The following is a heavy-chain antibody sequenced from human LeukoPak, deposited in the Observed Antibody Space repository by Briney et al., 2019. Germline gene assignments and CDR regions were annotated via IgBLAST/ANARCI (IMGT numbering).Heavy chain of an antibody. CDR3: AKSMSGSVPGRNYYYMDV. V-gene: IGHV3-30*02. CDR2: IRYDASNK. D-gene: IGHD3-3*01. CDR1: GFTFSNYG. J-gene: IGHJ6*03. Sequence: GGSLRLSCAASGFTFSNYGMHWVRQAPGKGLEWVAFIRYDASNKYYADSVKGRSTISRDNSKNTWYVQMKSMRAEDTAVYYCAKSMSGSVPGRNYYYMDVWGKGTTVTVSS.